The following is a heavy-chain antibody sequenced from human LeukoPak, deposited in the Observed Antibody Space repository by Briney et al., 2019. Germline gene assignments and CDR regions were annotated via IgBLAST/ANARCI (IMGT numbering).Heavy chain of an antibody. D-gene: IGHD3-9*01. V-gene: IGHV4-34*01. CDR2: INHSGST. Sequence: SETLSLTCAVCGGSFSGYYWSWIRQPPGKGLEWIGEINHSGSTNYNPSPKSRVTISVDTSKNQFSLKLSSVTAADTAVYYCARGAHYYDILTGYPRPQYYFDYWGQGTLVTVSS. CDR1: GGSFSGYY. J-gene: IGHJ4*02. CDR3: ARGAHYYDILTGYPRPQYYFDY.